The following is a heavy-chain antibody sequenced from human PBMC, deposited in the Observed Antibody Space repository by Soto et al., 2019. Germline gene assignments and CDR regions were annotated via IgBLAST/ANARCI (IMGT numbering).Heavy chain of an antibody. CDR1: GFTFGGYA. CDR3: AKTCCGDCNPYVYYNALDV. CDR2: VSVNGGST. J-gene: IGHJ6*02. V-gene: IGHV3-23*01. Sequence: EVQLLESGGGLVQPGGSLRLSCADSGFTFGGYAMSWVRQAPGKGLEWVSSVSVNGGSTSYADSVKGRFTISRDSSKNTLYLLMNSLRAEDTAMYYGAKTCCGDCNPYVYYNALDVWGQGTMVTVSS. D-gene: IGHD2-21*02.